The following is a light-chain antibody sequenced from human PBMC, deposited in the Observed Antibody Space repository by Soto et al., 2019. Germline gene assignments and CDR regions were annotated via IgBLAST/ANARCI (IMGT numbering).Light chain of an antibody. CDR2: AAS. J-gene: IGKJ1*01. V-gene: IGKV1-39*01. CDR1: QSISSY. Sequence: DIQMTKSPSALSASVGDRVTITCRASQSISSYLNWYQHKPGKAPKLLIYAASSLQTGVPSRFSGSRSGTDFALTISSLQRDDFATYYCQQADSFPRTFGQGTKVDSK. CDR3: QQADSFPRT.